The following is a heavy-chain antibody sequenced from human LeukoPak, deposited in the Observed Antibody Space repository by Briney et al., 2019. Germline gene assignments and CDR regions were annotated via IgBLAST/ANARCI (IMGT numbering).Heavy chain of an antibody. J-gene: IGHJ6*03. D-gene: IGHD2-8*01. CDR1: GFTFSDYY. CDR2: ISHSGRTM. Sequence: GGSLRLSCAASGFTFSDYYMSWIRQAPGKGLEWVSYISHSGRTMYYADSVKDRFTISRDNAKNSLYLQMNSLRAGDTAVYYCARDSIVRGNIGNDMDVWGKGTTVTVSS. V-gene: IGHV3-11*01. CDR3: ARDSIVRGNIGNDMDV.